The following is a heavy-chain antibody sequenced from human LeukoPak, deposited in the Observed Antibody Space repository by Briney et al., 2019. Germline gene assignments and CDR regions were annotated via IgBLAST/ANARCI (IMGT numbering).Heavy chain of an antibody. CDR2: IGTAGHT. Sequence: GGSLRLSCAASGFTFKSYDMHWVRQAAGEGLEWVSAIGTAGHTYYPGSVKGRFTISRENAENSLYLQMNSLRAGDTAVYYCARGGRGSSWFDNWGQGTLVTVSS. CDR3: ARGGRGSSWFDN. J-gene: IGHJ4*02. D-gene: IGHD6-13*01. CDR1: GFTFKSYD. V-gene: IGHV3-13*01.